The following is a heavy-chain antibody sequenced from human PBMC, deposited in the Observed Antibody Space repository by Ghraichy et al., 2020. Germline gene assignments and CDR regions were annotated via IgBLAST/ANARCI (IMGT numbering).Heavy chain of an antibody. Sequence: ASGKVSCKASGYSFTAFYIHWVRKAPGQGLEWMGIIDPSGGGTNYAQKFQGRVTMTRDTPTTTVYMELNSLTSDDTAVYYCARLKGGNSGWFDPWGQGTLVTVSS. CDR1: GYSFTAFY. J-gene: IGHJ5*02. D-gene: IGHD4-23*01. V-gene: IGHV1-46*01. CDR2: IDPSGGGT. CDR3: ARLKGGNSGWFDP.